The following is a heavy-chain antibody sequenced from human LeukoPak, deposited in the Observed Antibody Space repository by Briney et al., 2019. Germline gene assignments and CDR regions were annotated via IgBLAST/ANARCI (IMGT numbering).Heavy chain of an antibody. V-gene: IGHV1-24*01. D-gene: IGHD3-22*01. J-gene: IGHJ3*02. Sequence: ASVKVSCKVSGYTLTELSMHWVRQAPGKGLEWMGGFDPEDGETIYAQKFQGRVTMTEDTSTGTAYMELSSLRSEDTAVYYCATGTMIVVAGAFDIWGQGTMVTVSS. CDR3: ATGTMIVVAGAFDI. CDR1: GYTLTELS. CDR2: FDPEDGET.